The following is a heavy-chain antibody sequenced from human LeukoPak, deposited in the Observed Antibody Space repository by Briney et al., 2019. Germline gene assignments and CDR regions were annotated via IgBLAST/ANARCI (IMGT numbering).Heavy chain of an antibody. J-gene: IGHJ4*02. D-gene: IGHD3-10*01. CDR1: GFTFSSYE. CDR3: GRGTGNYYSALDY. Sequence: GGSLRLSCAASGFTFSSYEMNWVRQAPGKGLEWVAVIWHDGSNTYYADSVKGRFTISRDNSKNTLYLQMTSLTAEDTAVYYCGRGTGNYYSALDYWGQGTLVTVSS. CDR2: IWHDGSNT. V-gene: IGHV3-33*08.